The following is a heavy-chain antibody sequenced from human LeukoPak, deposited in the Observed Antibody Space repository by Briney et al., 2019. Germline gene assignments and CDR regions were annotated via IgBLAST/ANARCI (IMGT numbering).Heavy chain of an antibody. V-gene: IGHV1-2*02. CDR2: INPNSGGT. J-gene: IGHJ4*02. Sequence: ASVKVSCKASGYTFTGYYMHWVRQAPGQGLEWMGWINPNSGGTNYAQKFQGRVTMTRDTSISTAYMELSRLRSDDTAVYYCAREDKVAAAPKYWGQGTLVTVSS. CDR3: AREDKVAAAPKY. D-gene: IGHD2-2*01. CDR1: GYTFTGYY.